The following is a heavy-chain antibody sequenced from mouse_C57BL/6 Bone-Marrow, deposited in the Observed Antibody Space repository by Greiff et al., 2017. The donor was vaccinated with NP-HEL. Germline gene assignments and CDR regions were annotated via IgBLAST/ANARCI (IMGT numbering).Heavy chain of an antibody. D-gene: IGHD2-3*01. Sequence: EVQRVESGGDLVKPGGSLKLSCAASGFTFSSYGMSWVRQTPDQRLEWVATISRGGSYTYYPDSVKGRFTISRDNAKNTLYLQRSSLKSEETAMYYCARRRDGYYVGYWGQGTLVTVSS. J-gene: IGHJ3*01. CDR3: ARRRDGYYVGY. V-gene: IGHV5-6*01. CDR2: ISRGGSYT. CDR1: GFTFSSYG.